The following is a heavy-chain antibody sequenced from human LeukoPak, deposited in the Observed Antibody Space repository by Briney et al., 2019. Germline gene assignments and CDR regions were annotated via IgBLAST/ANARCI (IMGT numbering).Heavy chain of an antibody. CDR3: ARGGLEPVDY. CDR2: INPDGSST. J-gene: IGHJ4*02. CDR1: GFSFSTYW. D-gene: IGHD1-1*01. V-gene: IGHV3-74*01. Sequence: GGSLRLSCAASGFSFSTYWMHWVRQAPGKRLVWVSRINPDGSSTSYADSVKGRLTISRDNAKNTLYLQMSSLRADDTAVYYCARGGLEPVDYWGQGTLVTVSS.